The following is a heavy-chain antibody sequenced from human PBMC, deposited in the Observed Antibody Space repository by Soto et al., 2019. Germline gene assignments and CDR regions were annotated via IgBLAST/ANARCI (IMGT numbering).Heavy chain of an antibody. CDR2: IWYDGSNK. CDR1: GFTFSSYG. D-gene: IGHD6-19*01. V-gene: IGHV3-33*01. J-gene: IGHJ6*02. CDR3: ARGDSSGWYYGRDYYYYGMDV. Sequence: GGSLRLSCAASGFTFSSYGMHWVRQAPGKGLGWVAVIWYDGSNKYYADSVKGRFTISRDNSKNTLYLQMNSLRAEDTAVYYCARGDSSGWYYGRDYYYYGMDVWGQGTTVTVSS.